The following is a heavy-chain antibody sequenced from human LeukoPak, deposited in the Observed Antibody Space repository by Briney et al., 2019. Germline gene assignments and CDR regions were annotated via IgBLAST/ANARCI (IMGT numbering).Heavy chain of an antibody. V-gene: IGHV3-74*01. D-gene: IGHD3-22*01. CDR1: GFTFDDYG. CDR2: INSDGSST. J-gene: IGHJ4*02. CDR3: AREGSYYYYDSSGYYCGLFDY. Sequence: GGSLRLSCAASGFTFDDYGMSWVRQAPGKGLEWVSRINSDGSSTRYADSVKGRLTISRDNAKNTLYLQMNSLRAEDTAVYYCAREGSYYYYDSSGYYCGLFDYWGQGTLVTVSS.